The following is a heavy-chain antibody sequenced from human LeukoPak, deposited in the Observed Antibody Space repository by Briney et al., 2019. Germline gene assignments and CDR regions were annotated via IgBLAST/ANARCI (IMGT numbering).Heavy chain of an antibody. J-gene: IGHJ3*02. V-gene: IGHV1-69*05. D-gene: IGHD3-3*01. Sequence: SVKVSCKASGGTFSSYAISWVRQAPGQGLEWMGGIIPIFGTANYAQKFQGRVMITTDESTSTAYMELSSLRSEDTAVYYCASRDDYDFWSGSMGDAFDIWGQGTMVTVSS. CDR1: GGTFSSYA. CDR2: IIPIFGTA. CDR3: ASRDDYDFWSGSMGDAFDI.